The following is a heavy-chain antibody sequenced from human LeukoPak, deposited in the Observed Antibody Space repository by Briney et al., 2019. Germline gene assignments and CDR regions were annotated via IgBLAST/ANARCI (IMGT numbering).Heavy chain of an antibody. V-gene: IGHV3-23*01. CDR3: AKEVSPTWSSRVARPGQSGSFDP. CDR1: GFTVSSNY. D-gene: IGHD2-15*01. CDR2: ISGSGGST. J-gene: IGHJ5*02. Sequence: GGSLRLSCAASGFTVSSNYMSWVRQAPGKGLEWVSAISGSGGSTYYADSVKGRFTISRDNSKNTLYLQMNSLRAEDTAVYYCAKEVSPTWSSRVARPGQSGSFDPWGQGTLVTVSS.